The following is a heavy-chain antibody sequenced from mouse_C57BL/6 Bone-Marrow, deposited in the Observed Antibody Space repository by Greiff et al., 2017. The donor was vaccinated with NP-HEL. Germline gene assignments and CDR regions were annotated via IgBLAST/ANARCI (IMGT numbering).Heavy chain of an antibody. Sequence: QVQLQQSGAELVRPGTSVKMSCKASGYTFTNYWIGWAKQRPGHGLEWIGDIYPGGGYTNYNEKFKGKATLTADKSSSTAYMQFSSLTSEDSAIYYCARSGYYGSSLAYWGQGTLVTVSA. CDR3: ARSGYYGSSLAY. J-gene: IGHJ3*01. V-gene: IGHV1-63*01. CDR1: GYTFTNYW. D-gene: IGHD1-1*01. CDR2: IYPGGGYT.